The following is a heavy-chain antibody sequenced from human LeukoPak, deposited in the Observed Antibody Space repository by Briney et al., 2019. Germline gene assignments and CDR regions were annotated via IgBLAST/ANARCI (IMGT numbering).Heavy chain of an antibody. D-gene: IGHD4-17*01. CDR1: GFTFSSSW. V-gene: IGHV3-74*01. CDR2: INSDGSST. CDR3: AKRVTVTTKYFDS. J-gene: IGHJ4*02. Sequence: GGSLRLSCAASGFTFSSSWMHWVRQAPGKGLVWVSRINSDGSSTSYADSVKGRFTISRDNAKNTLYLQMNSLRAEDTAVYYCAKRVTVTTKYFDSWGQGTLVTVSS.